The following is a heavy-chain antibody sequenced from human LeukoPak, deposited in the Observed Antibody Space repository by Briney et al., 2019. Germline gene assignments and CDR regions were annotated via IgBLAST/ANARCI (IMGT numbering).Heavy chain of an antibody. CDR3: ARALYSMTTVTTEYWFDY. J-gene: IGHJ4*02. Sequence: SETLSLTCTVSGGSISSGDYYWGWIRQPPGKGLEWIGYIYYSGSTYYNPSLQSRVIISVDTSENQFSLKLTSVTAADTAVYYCARALYSMTTVTTEYWFDYWGQGTLVTVSS. V-gene: IGHV4-30-4*01. CDR1: GGSISSGDYY. D-gene: IGHD4-17*01. CDR2: IYYSGST.